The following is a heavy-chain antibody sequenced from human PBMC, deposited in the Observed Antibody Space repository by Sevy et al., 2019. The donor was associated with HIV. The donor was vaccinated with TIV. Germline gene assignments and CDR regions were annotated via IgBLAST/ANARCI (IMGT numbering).Heavy chain of an antibody. CDR3: AREGYSNYEDWFDP. J-gene: IGHJ5*02. CDR1: GYSISSGYY. CDR2: IYHSGST. Sequence: SETLSLTCAVSGYSISSGYYWGWIRQPPGKGLEWIGSIYHSGSTYYNPSLKSRVTISVDTSKNQFSLKLSSVTAADTAVYYCAREGYSNYEDWFDPWGQGTLVTASS. V-gene: IGHV4-38-2*02. D-gene: IGHD4-4*01.